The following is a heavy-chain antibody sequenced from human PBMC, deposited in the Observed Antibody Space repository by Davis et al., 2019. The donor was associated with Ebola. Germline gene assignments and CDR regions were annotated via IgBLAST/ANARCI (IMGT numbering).Heavy chain of an antibody. CDR2: IRTKPNNYAT. D-gene: IGHD3-10*01. CDR1: GFTFSDSA. CDR3: TRLFNYNGSADP. J-gene: IGHJ5*02. V-gene: IGHV3-73*01. Sequence: GESLKISCPASGFTFSDSAMHWVRQASGKGLEWLGRIRTKPNNYATAYATSVRGRFTISRDDSKNTSYLQMNSLKIEDTALYYCTRLFNYNGSADPWGQGTLVTVSS.